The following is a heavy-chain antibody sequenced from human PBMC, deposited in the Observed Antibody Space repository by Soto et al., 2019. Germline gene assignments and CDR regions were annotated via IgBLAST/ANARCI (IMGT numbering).Heavy chain of an antibody. D-gene: IGHD3-3*01. CDR1: GVTCRDYD. V-gene: IGHV3-11*01. Sequence: PGVSLLLSCGAAGVTCRDYDMSWIRQAQGKGLEWVSYISSSGSTIYYADSVKGRFTISRDNAKNSLYLQMNSLRAEDTAVYYCARVGTSLTIFGVVITTSVDYWGQGTLVTVSS. CDR3: ARVGTSLTIFGVVITTSVDY. J-gene: IGHJ4*02. CDR2: ISSSGSTI.